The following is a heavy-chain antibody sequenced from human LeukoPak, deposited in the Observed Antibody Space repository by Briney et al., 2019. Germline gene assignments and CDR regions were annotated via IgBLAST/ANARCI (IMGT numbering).Heavy chain of an antibody. J-gene: IGHJ6*04. V-gene: IGHV3-21*01. CDR3: AELGITMIGGV. CDR1: GFTFSSYS. D-gene: IGHD3-10*02. CDR2: ISSSSSYI. Sequence: GGSLRLSCAASGFTFSSYSMSWVRQAPGKGLEWVSSISSSSSYIYYGDSVKGRFTISRDNAKNSLYLQMNSLRAEDTAVYYCAELGITMIGGVWGKGTTVTISS.